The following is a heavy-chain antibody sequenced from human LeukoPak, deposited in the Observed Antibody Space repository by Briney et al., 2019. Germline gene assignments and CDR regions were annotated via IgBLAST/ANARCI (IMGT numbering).Heavy chain of an antibody. V-gene: IGHV1-2*02. Sequence: GASVKVSCKASGYTFTGYYMHWVRQAPGQGLEWMGWINPNSGDTNYAQKFQGRVTMTRDTSISTAYMELSRLRSDDTAVYYCARPPFKGPHYYYMDVWGKGTTVTISS. J-gene: IGHJ6*03. CDR3: ARPPFKGPHYYYMDV. CDR2: INPNSGDT. CDR1: GYTFTGYY.